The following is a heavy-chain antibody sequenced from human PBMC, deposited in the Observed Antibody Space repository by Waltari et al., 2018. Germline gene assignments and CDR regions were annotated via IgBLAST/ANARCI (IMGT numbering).Heavy chain of an antibody. Sequence: QLQLQESGPGLVKPSETLSLTCTVSGGSISSSSYYWGWIRQPPGKGLEWIGSIYYSGSTYYTPSLKSRVTISVDTSKNQFSLKLSSVTAADTAVYYCARPIAAAGTWDYWGQGTLVTVSS. CDR2: IYYSGST. J-gene: IGHJ4*02. V-gene: IGHV4-39*01. CDR1: GGSISSSSYY. D-gene: IGHD6-13*01. CDR3: ARPIAAAGTWDY.